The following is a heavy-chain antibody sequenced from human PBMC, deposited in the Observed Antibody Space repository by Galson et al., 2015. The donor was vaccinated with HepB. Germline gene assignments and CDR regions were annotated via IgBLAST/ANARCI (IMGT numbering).Heavy chain of an antibody. CDR2: IKEDGGES. J-gene: IGHJ4*02. Sequence: SLRLSCAASGFTFSGYWMHWVRQAPGKGLEWVANIKEDGGESHFVGSVKGRFAISRDNAVNSVYLQMNSLRAEDTAMYYCARGRGWIFDYWGQGTQVTVSS. D-gene: IGHD6-19*01. CDR3: ARGRGWIFDY. V-gene: IGHV3-7*03. CDR1: GFTFSGYW.